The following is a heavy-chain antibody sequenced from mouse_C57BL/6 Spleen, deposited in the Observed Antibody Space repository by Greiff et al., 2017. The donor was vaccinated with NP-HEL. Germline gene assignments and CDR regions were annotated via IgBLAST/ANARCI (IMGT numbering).Heavy chain of an antibody. J-gene: IGHJ2*01. D-gene: IGHD1-1*01. V-gene: IGHV1-80*01. Sequence: VQLQQSGAELVKPGASVKISCKASGYAFSSYWMNWVKQRPGKGLEWIGQIYPGDGDTNYNGKFKGKATLTADKSSSTAYMQLSSLTSEDSAVYFCARSLDDYGSSTDYWGQGTTLTVSS. CDR3: ARSLDDYGSSTDY. CDR2: IYPGDGDT. CDR1: GYAFSSYW.